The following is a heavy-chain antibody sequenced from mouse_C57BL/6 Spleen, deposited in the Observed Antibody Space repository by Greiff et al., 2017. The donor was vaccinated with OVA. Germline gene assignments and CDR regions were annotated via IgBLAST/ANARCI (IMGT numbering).Heavy chain of an antibody. CDR3: VREDVGTRFAY. CDR2: IRSKSSNYAT. V-gene: IGHV10-3*01. J-gene: IGHJ3*01. CDR1: GFTFNTYA. Sequence: EVKVVESGGGLVQPKGSLKLSCAASGFTFNTYAMHWVRQAPGKGLEWVARIRSKSSNYATYYADSVKDRLTISRADSQSMLYLQMNNLKTEDTAKNYCVREDVGTRFAYWGQGTLVTVSA. D-gene: IGHD4-1*01.